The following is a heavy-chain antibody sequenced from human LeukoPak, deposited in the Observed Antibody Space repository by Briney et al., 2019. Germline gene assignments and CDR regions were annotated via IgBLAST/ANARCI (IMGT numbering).Heavy chain of an antibody. CDR2: IRSNGENT. CDR3: AILSWDGRGSFY. D-gene: IGHD2/OR15-2a*01. CDR1: GFTFSTYS. Sequence: SGGSLRLSCAASGFTFSTYSMSCVRESPGGGLEWVSAIRSNGENTYYAVSVRGRFTISRDNSRGTLSLQMDSLRADDTAVYFCAILSWDGRGSFYWGQGTLVSVSS. J-gene: IGHJ4*02. V-gene: IGHV3-23*01.